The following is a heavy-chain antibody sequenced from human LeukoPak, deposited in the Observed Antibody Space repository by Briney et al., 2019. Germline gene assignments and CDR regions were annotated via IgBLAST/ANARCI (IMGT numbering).Heavy chain of an antibody. V-gene: IGHV3-23*01. Sequence: GSLRLSCAASGFTFSSYAMAWVRQAPGKGLEWVSSISVNGGTTYYADSVKGRFTISRDSSKNTLYLQMNSLRAEDTAVYYCMKGGGNVRCYFEYWGQGTLVTVSS. CDR2: ISVNGGTT. J-gene: IGHJ4*02. CDR1: GFTFSSYA. D-gene: IGHD4-23*01. CDR3: MKGGGNVRCYFEY.